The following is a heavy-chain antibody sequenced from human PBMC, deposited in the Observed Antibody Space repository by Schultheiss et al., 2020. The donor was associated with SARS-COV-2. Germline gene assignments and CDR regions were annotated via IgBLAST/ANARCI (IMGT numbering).Heavy chain of an antibody. CDR2: ISAYDGDT. D-gene: IGHD4-17*01. CDR1: GYTFSSYG. V-gene: IGHV1-18*01. J-gene: IGHJ4*02. Sequence: ASVKVSCKASGYTFSSYGMSWVRQAPGQGLEWMAWISAYDGDTKYAQNYQGRLTMTTDTSTSTAHMELRSLRYDDTAVYYCARDGRVDYGDSPGDHWGQGTLVTVSS. CDR3: ARDGRVDYGDSPGDH.